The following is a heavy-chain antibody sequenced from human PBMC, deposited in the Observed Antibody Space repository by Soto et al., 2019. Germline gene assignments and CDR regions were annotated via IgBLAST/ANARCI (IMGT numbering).Heavy chain of an antibody. CDR3: ARDQYCTNSNCHDFQYLDP. V-gene: IGHV3-11*06. CDR2: ISSSSSYT. J-gene: IGHJ5*02. D-gene: IGHD2-8*01. Sequence: GGSLRLSCAASGFTFSDYYMSWIRQAPGKGLEWVSYISSSSSYTNYADSVKGRFTISRDNAKNSLYLQMNSLRAEDTAVYYCARDQYCTNSNCHDFQYLDPWGQGTLVTVSS. CDR1: GFTFSDYY.